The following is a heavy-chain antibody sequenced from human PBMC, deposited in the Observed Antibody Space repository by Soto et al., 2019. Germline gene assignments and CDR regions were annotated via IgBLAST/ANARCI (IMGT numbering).Heavy chain of an antibody. V-gene: IGHV4-4*07. CDR2: IYTSGRT. CDR1: GGSISSYY. Sequence: PSETLSLTCTGSGGSISSYYWSWIRQPAGKGLEWIGRIYTSGRTNYNPSLKSRVTMSVDTSKNQFSLKLSSVTAADTAVYYCAGITGTAKIDYWGQGTLVTVSS. D-gene: IGHD1-20*01. CDR3: AGITGTAKIDY. J-gene: IGHJ4*02.